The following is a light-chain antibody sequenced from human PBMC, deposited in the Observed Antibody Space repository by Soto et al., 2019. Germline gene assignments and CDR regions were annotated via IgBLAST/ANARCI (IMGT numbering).Light chain of an antibody. CDR2: KAS. CDR1: QTISSW. V-gene: IGKV1-5*03. CDR3: QYYNIYSEA. Sequence: DIQMTQSPSTLSGSVGDRVTIACRASQTISSWLAWYQQKPGKAPKLLIYKASTLKSAVPSRFRGSGSGTEFTLPIHRLQPDDFATYYCQYYNIYSEAFGPGTKVDIQ. J-gene: IGKJ1*01.